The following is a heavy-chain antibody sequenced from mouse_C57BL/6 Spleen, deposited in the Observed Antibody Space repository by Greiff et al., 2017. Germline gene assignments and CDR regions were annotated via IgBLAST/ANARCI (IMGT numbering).Heavy chain of an antibody. J-gene: IGHJ2*01. CDR3: ARGASNYDFDY. V-gene: IGHV1-61*01. CDR2: IYPSDSET. CDR1: GYTFTSYW. D-gene: IGHD2-5*01. Sequence: QVQLQQPGAELVRPGSSVKLSCKASGYTFTSYWMDWVKQRPGQGLEWIGNIYPSDSETHYNQKFKDKATLTVDKSSSTAYMQLSRLTSEDSAVYYCARGASNYDFDYWGQGTTLTVSS.